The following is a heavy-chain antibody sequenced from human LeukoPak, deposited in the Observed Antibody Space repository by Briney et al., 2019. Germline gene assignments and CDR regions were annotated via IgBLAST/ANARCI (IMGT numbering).Heavy chain of an antibody. CDR2: ISGSGGST. Sequence: GGSLRLSCAASGFTFSSYAMSWVRQAPGKGLEWVSAISGSGGSTYYADSVKGRFTISRDNSKSTLYLQLNSLRAEDTAVYYCAKERRYYYGSGSSTDAFDIWGQGTMVTVSS. J-gene: IGHJ3*02. CDR1: GFTFSSYA. D-gene: IGHD3-10*01. CDR3: AKERRYYYGSGSSTDAFDI. V-gene: IGHV3-23*01.